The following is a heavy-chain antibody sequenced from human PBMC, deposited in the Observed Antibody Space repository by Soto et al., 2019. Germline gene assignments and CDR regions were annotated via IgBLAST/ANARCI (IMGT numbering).Heavy chain of an antibody. J-gene: IGHJ5*02. CDR2: ISAYNGNT. CDR3: ARAPPPPHMTMVRGSTRNWFDP. D-gene: IGHD3-10*01. Sequence: ASVKVSCKASGYTFTSYGISWVRQAPGQGLEWMGWISAYNGNTNYAQKLQGRVTMTTDTSTSTAYMELRSLRSDDTAVYYCARAPPPPHMTMVRGSTRNWFDPWGQGTLVTVAS. V-gene: IGHV1-18*01. CDR1: GYTFTSYG.